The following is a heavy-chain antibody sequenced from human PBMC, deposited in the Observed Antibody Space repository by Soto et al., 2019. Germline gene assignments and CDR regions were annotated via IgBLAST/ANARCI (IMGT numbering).Heavy chain of an antibody. CDR3: ARDRGLKYDYGDSYFDS. V-gene: IGHV4-31*03. D-gene: IGHD4-17*01. J-gene: IGHJ4*02. CDR1: GGSISNGGYY. Sequence: PSETLSLTCTVSGGSISNGGYYWSWIRQHPGKGLEWIGYIYYSGSTYYNPSLKSRVTISVDTSKNQFSLKLSSVTAADTAVYYCARDRGLKYDYGDSYFDSWGQGNLVTVSS. CDR2: IYYSGST.